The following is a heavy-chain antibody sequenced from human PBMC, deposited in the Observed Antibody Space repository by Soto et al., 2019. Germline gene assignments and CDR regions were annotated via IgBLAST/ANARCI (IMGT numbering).Heavy chain of an antibody. V-gene: IGHV4-34*01. CDR1: GGSFSGYY. J-gene: IGHJ6*03. D-gene: IGHD3-10*01. CDR2: INHSGST. Sequence: SETLSLTCAVYGGSFSGYYWSWIRQPPGKGLEWIGEINHSGSTNYNPSLKSRVTISVDTSKNQFSLKLSSVTAADTAVYYCARGFPHYGSGSYYRAYYYYYYMDVWGKGTTVTVSS. CDR3: ARGFPHYGSGSYYRAYYYYYYMDV.